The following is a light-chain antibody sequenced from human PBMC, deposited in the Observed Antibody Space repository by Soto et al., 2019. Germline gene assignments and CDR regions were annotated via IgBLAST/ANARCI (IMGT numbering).Light chain of an antibody. CDR3: QQYGASIT. V-gene: IGKV3-20*01. CDR1: QTVRSSY. Sequence: IFLTQSPGSLSLSSGDRATLSCRASQTVRSSYLAWHQQRPGQAPKLLIYGAFNRAIGITDRFSGSESGRDYNLTISRLDPEDSAVYYCQQYGASITFGGGTKVEIK. J-gene: IGKJ4*01. CDR2: GAF.